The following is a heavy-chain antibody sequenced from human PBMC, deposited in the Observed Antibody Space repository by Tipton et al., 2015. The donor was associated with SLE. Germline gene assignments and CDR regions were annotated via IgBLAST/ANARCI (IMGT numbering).Heavy chain of an antibody. J-gene: IGHJ6*03. V-gene: IGHV3-33*06. D-gene: IGHD3-16*01. CDR1: GFIFNVYG. CDR3: AKGTEWGRAYNMDV. CDR2: IWYDGSNE. Sequence: RSLRLSCAASGFIFNVYGMHWVRQAPGKGLEWVAGIWYDGSNEQYGDSVRGRFTISRDNSHSYLQMNNLSPEDTAVYYCAKGTEWGRAYNMDVWGTGTTVTVSS.